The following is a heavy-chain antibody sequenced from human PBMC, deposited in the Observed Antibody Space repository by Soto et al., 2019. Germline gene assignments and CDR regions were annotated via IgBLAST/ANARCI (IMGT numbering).Heavy chain of an antibody. J-gene: IGHJ4*02. CDR2: IYTSGST. CDR3: ARATRDYGDYGYFDS. Sequence: SETLSLTCTVSGGSISSYYWSWIRQPTGKGLEWIGRIYTSGSTNYNPSLKSRVTMSVDTSKNQFSLKLTSVTAADTAVYFCARATRDYGDYGYFDSWGQGTLVTVSS. V-gene: IGHV4-4*07. D-gene: IGHD4-17*01. CDR1: GGSISSYY.